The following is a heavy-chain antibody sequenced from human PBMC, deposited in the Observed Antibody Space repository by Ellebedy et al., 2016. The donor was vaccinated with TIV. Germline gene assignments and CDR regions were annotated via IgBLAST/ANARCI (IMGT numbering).Heavy chain of an antibody. D-gene: IGHD2/OR15-2a*01. V-gene: IGHV4-59*01. CDR1: GGSINTYY. CDR3: ARERGTVNPIRELIQTPRNSWYFDV. J-gene: IGHJ2*01. Sequence: SETLSLXCTVSGGSINTYYWSWIRQPPGKTLEWIGYVFSNGNTNYNPSLKSRVTMSVDMSKNQFSLRLRSVTAADTAVYYCARERGTVNPIRELIQTPRNSWYFDVWGRGTLVTVSS. CDR2: VFSNGNT.